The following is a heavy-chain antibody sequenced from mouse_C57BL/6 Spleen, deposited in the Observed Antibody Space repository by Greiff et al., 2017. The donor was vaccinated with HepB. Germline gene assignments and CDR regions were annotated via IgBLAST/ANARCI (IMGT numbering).Heavy chain of an antibody. V-gene: IGHV1-54*01. D-gene: IGHD2-1*01. J-gene: IGHJ1*03. CDR3: ARNGNFYWYFDV. CDR2: INPGSGGT. CDR1: GYAFTNYL. Sequence: QVQLQQSGAELVRPGTSVKVSCKASGYAFTNYLIEWVKQRPGQGLEWFGVINPGSGGTNYNEKFKGKATLTAEKSSSTAYMQLSSLTSEDSAVYFCARNGNFYWYFDVWGTGTTVTVSS.